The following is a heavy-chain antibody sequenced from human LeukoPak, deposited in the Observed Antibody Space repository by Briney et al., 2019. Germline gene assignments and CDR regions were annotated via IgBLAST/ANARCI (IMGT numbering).Heavy chain of an antibody. Sequence: PGESLRLSCAASGFTFSSYAMSWVRQAPGKGLEWVSIIYGGGKTYYADSVKGRFTISRDNAKNTLYLQMSSLRVEDTAVYYCARDVVIGASYDYGDYVPFQHWGQGTLVTVSS. D-gene: IGHD4-17*01. CDR3: ARDVVIGASYDYGDYVPFQH. CDR2: IYGGGKT. J-gene: IGHJ1*01. CDR1: GFTFSSYA. V-gene: IGHV3-53*05.